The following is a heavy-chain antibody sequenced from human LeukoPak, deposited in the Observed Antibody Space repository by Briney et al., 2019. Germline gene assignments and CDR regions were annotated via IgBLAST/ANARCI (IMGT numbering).Heavy chain of an antibody. Sequence: GGSLRLSCAAPGFTFSSYWMQWVRQAPGKGLEWVANIKQDGSEKYYADSVKGRFTVSRDNAKNSLYLQMNSLRAEDTAVYFCASQYTSSRIFDDWGQGTLVTVSS. CDR3: ASQYTSSRIFDD. CDR1: GFTFSSYW. CDR2: IKQDGSEK. V-gene: IGHV3-7*01. J-gene: IGHJ4*02. D-gene: IGHD6-13*01.